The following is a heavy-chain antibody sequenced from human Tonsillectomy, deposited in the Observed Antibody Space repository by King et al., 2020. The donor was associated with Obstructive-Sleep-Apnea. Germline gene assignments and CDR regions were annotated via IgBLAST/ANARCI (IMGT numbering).Heavy chain of an antibody. D-gene: IGHD4-17*01. Sequence: VQLVESGGGLVQPGGSLRLSCAASGFTFSIYAMSWVRQAPGKGLEWVSGISGSGGNTYYADSVKGRFTISRDHSRNTLYLQMNSLRADDTAVYSCAKGGRYGHQYYYYGMDVWGQGTTVTVSS. V-gene: IGHV3-23*04. CDR2: ISGSGGNT. J-gene: IGHJ6*02. CDR1: GFTFSIYA. CDR3: AKGGRYGHQYYYYGMDV.